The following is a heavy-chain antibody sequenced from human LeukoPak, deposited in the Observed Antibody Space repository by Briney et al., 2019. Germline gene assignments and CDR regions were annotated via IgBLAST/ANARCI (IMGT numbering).Heavy chain of an antibody. J-gene: IGHJ3*02. CDR1: GYTLTELS. CDR3: ATGGAYYYGSGSYYKGLSAFDI. Sequence: ASVKVSCKVSGYTLTELSMHWVRQAPGKGLEWMGGFDPEDGETIYAQKFQGRVTMTEDTSTDTAYMELSSLRSEDTAVYYCATGGAYYYGSGSYYKGLSAFDIWGQGTMVTVSP. CDR2: FDPEDGET. D-gene: IGHD3-10*01. V-gene: IGHV1-24*01.